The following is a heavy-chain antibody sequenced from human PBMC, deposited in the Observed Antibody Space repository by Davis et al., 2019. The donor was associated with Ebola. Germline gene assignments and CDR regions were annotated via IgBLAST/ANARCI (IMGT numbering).Heavy chain of an antibody. D-gene: IGHD2-8*01. CDR3: ARDSFCTYGVCNDRDFDY. Sequence: ASVKVSCKASGYPFTSSGVTWVRQVPGQGLEWVGWISPHNGNTNYAQKFQGRVTVTTDTSTSTAYMELRSLGSDDTAMYYCARDSFCTYGVCNDRDFDYWGQGTLVTVSS. V-gene: IGHV1-18*04. J-gene: IGHJ4*02. CDR2: ISPHNGNT. CDR1: GYPFTSSG.